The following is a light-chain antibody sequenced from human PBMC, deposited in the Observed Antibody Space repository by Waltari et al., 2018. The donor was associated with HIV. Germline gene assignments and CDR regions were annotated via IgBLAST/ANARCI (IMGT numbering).Light chain of an antibody. Sequence: QSVLTQPPYASGTPGQRVPISRSGSSSNIGPRNVNRFQQRPGTALTPLIYNNNQRPSGVPDRFSGSKSGTSASLAISGLQSEDEADYYCAAWDDRMNGVYVFGTGTKVTVL. CDR1: SSNIGPRN. CDR3: AAWDDRMNGVYV. J-gene: IGLJ1*01. CDR2: NNN. V-gene: IGLV1-44*01.